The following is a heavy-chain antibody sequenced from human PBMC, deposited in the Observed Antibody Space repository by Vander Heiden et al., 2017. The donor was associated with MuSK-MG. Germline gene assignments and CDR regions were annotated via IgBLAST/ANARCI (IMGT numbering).Heavy chain of an antibody. CDR1: GFTFSSYE. Sequence: EVQLVESGGGLVQPGGSLRLYCAASGFTFSSYEMNWVRQAPGKGLEWVSYISRRGSTIYYADSMKGRFTISRDNAKNSLYLKMSSLRAEDTAVYYCARGGMDVWCEGTTVTVCS. J-gene: IGHJ6*04. V-gene: IGHV3-48*03. CDR2: ISRRGSTI. CDR3: ARGGMDV.